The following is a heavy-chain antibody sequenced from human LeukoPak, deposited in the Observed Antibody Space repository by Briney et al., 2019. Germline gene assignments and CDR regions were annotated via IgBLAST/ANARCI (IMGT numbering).Heavy chain of an antibody. CDR1: GFTFSDYN. D-gene: IGHD3-10*01. Sequence: GGSLRLSCAASGFTFSDYNMRWIRQAPGKGLEWVSSISRSGSTKYYADSVKGRFTISRDNAKNSLFLQMNSLRAEDTAVYYRSRSNRATRYYGSGSYFFVGAFDIWGQGTMVTVSS. V-gene: IGHV3-11*01. CDR2: ISRSGSTK. J-gene: IGHJ3*02. CDR3: SRSNRATRYYGSGSYFFVGAFDI.